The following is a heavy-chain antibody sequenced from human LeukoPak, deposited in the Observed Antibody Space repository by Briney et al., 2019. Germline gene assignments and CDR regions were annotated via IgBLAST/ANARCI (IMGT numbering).Heavy chain of an antibody. V-gene: IGHV1-18*01. D-gene: IGHD3-22*01. Sequence: ASVKVSCKASGYTFTNYGISWVRQAPGQGLEWMGWISVNNGNTNYAQKLQGRVTMTTDTSTSTAYMELRSLRSDDTAVYYCARENYYDSSGNWFDPWGQGTLVTVSS. CDR3: ARENYYDSSGNWFDP. J-gene: IGHJ5*02. CDR1: GYTFTNYG. CDR2: ISVNNGNT.